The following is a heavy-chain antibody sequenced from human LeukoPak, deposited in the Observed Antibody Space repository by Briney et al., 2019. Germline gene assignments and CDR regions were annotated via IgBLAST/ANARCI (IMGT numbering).Heavy chain of an antibody. D-gene: IGHD3-10*01. CDR1: GYPFTGYY. CDR3: ARPMVRGVKYAFDI. J-gene: IGHJ3*02. CDR2: INPNSGGT. Sequence: SVKVSCKASGYPFTGYYMHWVRQAPGQGLQWMGWINPNSGGTNYAQKFQGRVTMTRDTSISTAYMELSRLRSDDTAVYYCARPMVRGVKYAFDIWGQGTMVTVSS. V-gene: IGHV1-2*02.